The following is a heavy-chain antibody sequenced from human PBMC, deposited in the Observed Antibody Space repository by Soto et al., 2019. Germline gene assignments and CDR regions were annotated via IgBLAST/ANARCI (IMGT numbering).Heavy chain of an antibody. Sequence: QLQLQESGPGLVKPSETLSLTCTVSCGSISSSSYYWGWIRQPPGKGLEWIGSIYYSGSTYYNPSLKSRITISVDTSKNQFSLKLSSVTAADTAVYYCASPKIAFYNWFDPWGQGTLVTVSS. CDR3: ASPKIAFYNWFDP. CDR1: CGSISSSSYY. CDR2: IYYSGST. D-gene: IGHD3-3*02. V-gene: IGHV4-39*01. J-gene: IGHJ5*02.